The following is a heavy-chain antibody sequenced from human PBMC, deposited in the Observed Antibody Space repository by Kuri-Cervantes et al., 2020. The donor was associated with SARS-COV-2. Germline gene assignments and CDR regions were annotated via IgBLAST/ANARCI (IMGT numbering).Heavy chain of an antibody. CDR1: GGSIGSSSYY. CDR3: ARSFMVASYFDY. V-gene: IGHV4-39*01. CDR2: IYSSGST. J-gene: IGHJ4*02. D-gene: IGHD5-12*01. Sequence: SETLSLTCTVSGGSIGSSSYYWGWIRQPPGKGLEWIGSIYSSGSTYYNPSLKSRVTISLETSKNQFSLKLSSMTAADTAVYYCARSFMVASYFDYWGQGILVTVSS.